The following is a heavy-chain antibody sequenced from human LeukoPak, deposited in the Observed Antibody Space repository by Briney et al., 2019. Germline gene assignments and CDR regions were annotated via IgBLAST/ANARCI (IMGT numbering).Heavy chain of an antibody. Sequence: GASVKVSCKASGYTFTSYYMHWVRQAPGQGLEWVGRINPNSGGTNYAQKFQGRVTMTRDTSISTAYMELSSLMSDDTAVYYCATTYSTVFDYWGQGTLVTVSS. CDR1: GYTFTSYY. V-gene: IGHV1-2*06. CDR2: INPNSGGT. D-gene: IGHD1-1*01. CDR3: ATTYSTVFDY. J-gene: IGHJ4*02.